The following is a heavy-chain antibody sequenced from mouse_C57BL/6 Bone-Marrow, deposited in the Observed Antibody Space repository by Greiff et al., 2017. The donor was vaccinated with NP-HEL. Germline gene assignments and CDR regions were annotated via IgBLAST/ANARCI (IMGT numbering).Heavy chain of an antibody. J-gene: IGHJ3*01. Sequence: EVQGVESGGDLVKPGGSLKLSCAASGFTFSSYGMSWVRQTPDKRLEWVATISSGGSYTYYPDSVKGRFTSSRDNAKNTLYLQMSSLKSEDTAMYYCARRGWFAYWGQGTLVTVSA. CDR2: ISSGGSYT. CDR3: ARRGWFAY. V-gene: IGHV5-6*01. CDR1: GFTFSSYG.